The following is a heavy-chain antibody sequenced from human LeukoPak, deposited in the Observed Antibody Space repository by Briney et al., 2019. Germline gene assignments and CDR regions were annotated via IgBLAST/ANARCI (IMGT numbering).Heavy chain of an antibody. D-gene: IGHD3-10*01. CDR2: IIGSGGST. CDR1: GITLSNYG. CDR3: ARDSDVGY. Sequence: GGSLRLSCAVSGITLSNYGMSWVRQAPGKGLEWVAGIIGSGGSTNYADSVKGRFTISRDNAKNSLYLQMNSLRAEDTAVYYCARDSDVGYWGQGTLVTVSS. J-gene: IGHJ4*02. V-gene: IGHV3-23*01.